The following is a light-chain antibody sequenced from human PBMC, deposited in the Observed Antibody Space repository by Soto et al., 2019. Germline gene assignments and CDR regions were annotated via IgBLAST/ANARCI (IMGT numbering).Light chain of an antibody. CDR2: DAS. J-gene: IGKJ5*01. V-gene: IGKV3-11*01. CDR3: QQRQYWPPIT. Sequence: EFVFTQSPATLSLSPGERATLSCRASQSVSSYLAWYQQKPGQAPRLLIYDASNRATGIPARFGGSGSGTDFTLTISSLEPEDFAVYYCQQRQYWPPITFGQGTRLEIK. CDR1: QSVSSY.